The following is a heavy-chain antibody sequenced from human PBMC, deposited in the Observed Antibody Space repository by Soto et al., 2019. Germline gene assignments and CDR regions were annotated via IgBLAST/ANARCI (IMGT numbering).Heavy chain of an antibody. CDR3: ARGVGSGSYYNQYNWFDP. CDR1: GHTFTGYY. J-gene: IGHJ5*02. CDR2: INPNSGGT. Sequence: ASVKVSCKASGHTFTGYYMPWVRQAPGQGLEWMGWINPNSGGTNYAQTFQGWVIMTRDTSTSTAYMELRSLRSDDTAVYYCARGVGSGSYYNQYNWFDPWVQGTLLTVSS. V-gene: IGHV1-2*04. D-gene: IGHD3-10*01.